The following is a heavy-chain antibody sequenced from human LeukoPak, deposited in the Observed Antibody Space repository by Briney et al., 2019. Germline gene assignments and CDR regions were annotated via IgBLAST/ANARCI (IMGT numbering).Heavy chain of an antibody. CDR1: GGSISGYS. CDR2: FHNSRTP. J-gene: IGHJ5*02. Sequence: SDTLSLTRTVSGGSISGYSWTWIPQPPGQGLEWIGYFHNSRTPSYHPPLTGRVIISVDTAMDQISLKLNSVTAADTAVYYCARGHLGLSPWGQGTLVTDSS. CDR3: ARGHLGLSP. V-gene: IGHV4-59*07. D-gene: IGHD3-10*01.